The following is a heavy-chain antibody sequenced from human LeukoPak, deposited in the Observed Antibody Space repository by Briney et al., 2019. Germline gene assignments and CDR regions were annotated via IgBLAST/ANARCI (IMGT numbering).Heavy chain of an antibody. V-gene: IGHV3-20*01. CDR1: GFTFSSYW. D-gene: IGHD2-2*01. CDR2: INWNGGST. Sequence: GGSLRLSCAASGFTFSSYWMSWVRQAPGKGLEWVSGINWNGGSTGYADSVKGRFTISRDNAKNSLYLQMNSLRAEDTALYHCARIVVPAATGAFDIWGQGTMVTVSS. CDR3: ARIVVPAATGAFDI. J-gene: IGHJ3*02.